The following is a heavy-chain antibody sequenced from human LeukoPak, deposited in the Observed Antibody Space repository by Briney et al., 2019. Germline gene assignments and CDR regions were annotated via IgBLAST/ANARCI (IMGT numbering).Heavy chain of an antibody. Sequence: GGSLRLSCAASGFTFSSYSMTWVRQAPGKGLEWVSSISSSSSYIYYADSVKGRFTISRDNAKNSLYLQMNSLRAEDTAVYYCASGGQGTFDYWGQGTLVTVSS. J-gene: IGHJ4*02. V-gene: IGHV3-21*01. CDR1: GFTFSSYS. D-gene: IGHD1-1*01. CDR2: ISSSSSYI. CDR3: ASGGQGTFDY.